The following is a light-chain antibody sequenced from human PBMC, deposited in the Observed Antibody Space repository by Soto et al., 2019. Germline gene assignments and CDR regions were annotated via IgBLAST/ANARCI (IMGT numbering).Light chain of an antibody. V-gene: IGKV3-20*01. CDR2: GAS. CDR1: QSVSSSY. CDR3: QQYGSSPPYT. Sequence: EIVLTQSPGTLSLSPGERATLSCRASQSVSSSYLAWYQQTPGQAPRLLIYGASSRATGIPDRFSGSGSGTDFPLTISRLEPEDFAVYYCQQYGSSPPYTFGQGTKLEIK. J-gene: IGKJ2*01.